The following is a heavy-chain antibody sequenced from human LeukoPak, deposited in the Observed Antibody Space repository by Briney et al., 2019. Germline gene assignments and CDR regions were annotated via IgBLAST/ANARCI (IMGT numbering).Heavy chain of an antibody. CDR2: INPSGGST. CDR3: ARGRTITPFDY. CDR1: GYTFTSYF. V-gene: IGHV1-46*01. D-gene: IGHD1-20*01. Sequence: ASVKVSCKASGYTFTSYFMHWVRQAPGQGLEWMGIINPSGGSTTYAQKFQGRVIVSRDTSTSRVYMELYSLRSEDTAVYYCARGRTITPFDYWGQGTLVTVSS. J-gene: IGHJ4*02.